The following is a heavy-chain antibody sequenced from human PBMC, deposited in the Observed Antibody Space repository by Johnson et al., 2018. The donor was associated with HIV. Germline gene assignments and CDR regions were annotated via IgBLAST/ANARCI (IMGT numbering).Heavy chain of an antibody. CDR3: ARDQAVGATSDAFDI. CDR2: ISYDGSNK. CDR1: GFTYSSYA. D-gene: IGHD1-26*01. V-gene: IGHV3-30*04. Sequence: QVQLVESGGGVVQPGRSLRLSCVVSGFTYSSYAMHWVRQAPGKGLEWVAVISYDGSNKYYADSAKGRFTISRDNSKNTLYLQMNSLRAEDTAVYYCARDQAVGATSDAFDIWGQGTMVTVSS. J-gene: IGHJ3*02.